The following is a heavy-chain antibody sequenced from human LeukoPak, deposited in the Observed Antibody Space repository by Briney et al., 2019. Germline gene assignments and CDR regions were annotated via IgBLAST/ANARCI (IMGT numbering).Heavy chain of an antibody. J-gene: IGHJ4*02. CDR1: GYTFTGYY. D-gene: IGHD3-10*01. CDR2: INPNSGGT. Sequence: ASVKVSCKASGYTFTGYYMHWVRQAPGQGLEWMGWINPNSGGTNYAQKFQGRVTMTRDTSISPAYMELSRLRSDDTAVYYCARGWEGYYGSGSYENFDYWGQGTLVTVSS. V-gene: IGHV1-2*02. CDR3: ARGWEGYYGSGSYENFDY.